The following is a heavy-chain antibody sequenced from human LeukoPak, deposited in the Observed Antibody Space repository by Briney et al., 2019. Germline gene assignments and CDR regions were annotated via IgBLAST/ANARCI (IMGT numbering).Heavy chain of an antibody. CDR3: ARVEENRLSGGMDV. CDR2: IYFSGST. J-gene: IGHJ6*02. V-gene: IGHV4-30-4*08. Sequence: SETLSLTCTVSGGSISSGDYYWSWIRQHPGKGLEWIVYIYFSGSTYYNSSLKSRGTISVDTSKKQFSLKVSCVAAADTAVYYCARVEENRLSGGMDVGGQGTTVTLP. CDR1: GGSISSGDYY. D-gene: IGHD1-14*01.